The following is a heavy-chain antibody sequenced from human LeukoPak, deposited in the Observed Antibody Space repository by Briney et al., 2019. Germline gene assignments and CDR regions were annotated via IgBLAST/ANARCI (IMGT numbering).Heavy chain of an antibody. Sequence: PGGSLRLSCAASGFSFSNFAMHWVRQAPGKGLEWVAVTSYDGSHKYYADSVKGRFTISRDNSKNTLFLQMNSLRVEDTAVYFCASRAGGTNPFVYWGQGTLVTVSS. D-gene: IGHD6-13*01. V-gene: IGHV3-30*04. CDR3: ASRAGGTNPFVY. CDR2: TSYDGSHK. J-gene: IGHJ4*02. CDR1: GFSFSNFA.